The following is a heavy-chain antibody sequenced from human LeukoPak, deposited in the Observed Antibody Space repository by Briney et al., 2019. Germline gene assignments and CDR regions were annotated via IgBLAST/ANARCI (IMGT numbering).Heavy chain of an antibody. CDR1: GGSISSSNW. J-gene: IGHJ4*02. CDR3: ARNGITIFGVVTDY. D-gene: IGHD3-3*01. V-gene: IGHV4-4*02. CDR2: IYHSGST. Sequence: SGTLSLTCAVSGGSISSSNWWSWVRQPPGKELEWIGEIYHSGSTNYNPSLKSRVTISVDKSKNQFSLKLSSVTAADTAVYYCARNGITIFGVVTDYWGQGTLVTVSS.